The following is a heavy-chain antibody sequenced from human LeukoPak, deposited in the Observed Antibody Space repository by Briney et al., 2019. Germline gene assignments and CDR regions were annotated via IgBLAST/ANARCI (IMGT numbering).Heavy chain of an antibody. V-gene: IGHV3-21*01. CDR1: GFTFNNYN. J-gene: IGHJ4*02. CDR2: ISDSSSYI. CDR3: ARADLSGSYFHPHFLDY. D-gene: IGHD1-26*01. Sequence: GGSLRLSCAASGFTFNNYNMNWVRQAPGKGLEWVSSISDSSSYIYYADSVRGRFTISRDNAKNSLYLQMNSLRAEDTVMYYCARADLSGSYFHPHFLDYWGQGTLVTVSS.